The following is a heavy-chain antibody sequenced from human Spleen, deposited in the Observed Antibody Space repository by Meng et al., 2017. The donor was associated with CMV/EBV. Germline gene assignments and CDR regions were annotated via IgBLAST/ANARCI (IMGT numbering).Heavy chain of an antibody. Sequence: SETLSLTCAVYGGSFSGYYWSWIRQPPGKGLEWIGEINHSGSTNYNPSLKSRVTISVDTSKNQFSLKLSSVTAADTAVYYCARESGRLGYCSSTSCYRGPRTVSWFDPWGQGTLVTVSS. CDR3: ARESGRLGYCSSTSCYRGPRTVSWFDP. J-gene: IGHJ5*02. CDR1: GGSFSGYY. D-gene: IGHD2-2*01. V-gene: IGHV4-34*01. CDR2: INHSGST.